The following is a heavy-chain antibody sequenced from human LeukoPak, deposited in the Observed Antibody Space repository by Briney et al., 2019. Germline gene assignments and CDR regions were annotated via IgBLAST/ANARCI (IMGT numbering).Heavy chain of an antibody. V-gene: IGHV1-2*02. CDR2: INPNSGGT. CDR1: GYTFTSYD. J-gene: IGHJ4*02. CDR3: ARDYYDYVWGSYRAYYFDY. D-gene: IGHD3-16*02. Sequence: ASVKVSCKASGYTFTSYDINWVRQATGQGLEWMGWINPNSGGTNYAQKFQGRVTMTRDTSISTAYMELSRLRSDDTAVYYCARDYYDYVWGSYRAYYFDYWGQGTLVTVSS.